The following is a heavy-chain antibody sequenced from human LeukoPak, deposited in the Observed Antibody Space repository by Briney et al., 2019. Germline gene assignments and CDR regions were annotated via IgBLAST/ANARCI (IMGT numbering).Heavy chain of an antibody. Sequence: GGSLRLSCAASGFTFSDYYMSWIRQAPGKGLEWVSYISSSGSTIYYADSVKGRFTISRDNAKNSLYLQMNSLRAEDTAVYYCARAITIFGVVITSFDYWGQGTLVTVSS. V-gene: IGHV3-11*04. CDR3: ARAITIFGVVITSFDY. J-gene: IGHJ4*02. CDR1: GFTFSDYY. D-gene: IGHD3-3*01. CDR2: ISSSGSTI.